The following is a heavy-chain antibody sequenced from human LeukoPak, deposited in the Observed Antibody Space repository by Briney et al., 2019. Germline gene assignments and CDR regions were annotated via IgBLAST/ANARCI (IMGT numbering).Heavy chain of an antibody. J-gene: IGHJ3*02. CDR3: ARGRLGPGAFDI. Sequence: SETLSLTCTVSGGSISSYYWSWIRQPPGKGLEWIGYIYYSGSTNYNPSLKSRVTISVDTSKNQFSLKLSSVTAADTAVHYCARGRLGPGAFDIWGQGTMVTVSS. CDR2: IYYSGST. D-gene: IGHD3-22*01. V-gene: IGHV4-59*01. CDR1: GGSISSYY.